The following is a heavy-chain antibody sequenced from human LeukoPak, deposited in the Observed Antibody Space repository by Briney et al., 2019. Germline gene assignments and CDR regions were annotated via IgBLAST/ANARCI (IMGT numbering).Heavy chain of an antibody. CDR1: GFTFSSYT. CDR2: ISGSSRYI. Sequence: GGSLRLSCAASGFTFSSYTMNWVRQAPGKGLEWVSSISGSSRYIYYADSMKGRFTISRDNAKDSLYLQMNSLRAEDTAVYYCARDREGYYDILTGYYSSDAFDIWGQGTMVTVSS. CDR3: ARDREGYYDILTGYYSSDAFDI. D-gene: IGHD3-9*01. J-gene: IGHJ3*02. V-gene: IGHV3-21*04.